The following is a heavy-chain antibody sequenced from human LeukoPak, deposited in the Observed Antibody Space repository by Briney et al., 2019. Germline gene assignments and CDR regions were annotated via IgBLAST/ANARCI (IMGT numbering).Heavy chain of an antibody. V-gene: IGHV3-21*01. J-gene: IGHJ5*02. CDR3: ARDYYDSSGSSWFDP. CDR2: ISSSSSYI. CDR1: GFTFSSYG. D-gene: IGHD3-22*01. Sequence: GGSLRLSCAASGFTFSSYGMHWVRQAPGKGLEWVSSISSSSSYIYYADSVKGRFTISRDNAKNSLYLQMNSLRAKDTALYYCARDYYDSSGSSWFDPWGQGTLVTVSS.